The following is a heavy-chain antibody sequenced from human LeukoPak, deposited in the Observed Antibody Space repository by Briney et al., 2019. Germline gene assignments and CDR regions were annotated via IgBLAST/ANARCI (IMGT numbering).Heavy chain of an antibody. D-gene: IGHD1-7*01. V-gene: IGHV3-48*04. CDR1: RFTFSTYS. CDR3: ARMNYVSSGWGAPFDS. Sequence: GGSLRLSCAASRFTFSTYSMNWVRQTPGRGLEWVSYISTSGSGIDYADSVKGRFTISRDNAKNSLYLQMNSLRAEDTAVYYRARMNYVSSGWGAPFDSWGQGTLVTVSS. J-gene: IGHJ4*02. CDR2: ISTSGSGI.